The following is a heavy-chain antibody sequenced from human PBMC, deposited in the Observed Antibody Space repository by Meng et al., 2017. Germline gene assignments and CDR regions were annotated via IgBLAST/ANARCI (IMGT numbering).Heavy chain of an antibody. Sequence: GESLKISCAASGFTFSSYWMSWVRQAPGKGLEWVANIKQDGGEKYYVDSVKGRFTISRDNAKNSLYLQMNSLRAEDTAVYYCATRSGSYYIFWFDPWGQGTLVTVSS. CDR1: GFTFSSYW. J-gene: IGHJ5*02. CDR3: ATRSGSYYIFWFDP. V-gene: IGHV3-7*01. D-gene: IGHD1-26*01. CDR2: IKQDGGEK.